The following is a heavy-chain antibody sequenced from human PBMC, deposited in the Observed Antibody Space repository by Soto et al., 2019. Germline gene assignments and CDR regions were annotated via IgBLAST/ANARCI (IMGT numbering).Heavy chain of an antibody. Sequence: QVQLVQSGAEVKKPGSSVKVSCKASGGTFSSYAISWVRQAPGQGLEWMGGIIPIFGTANYAQKFQGRVTITADNSTSEAYMELSSLRSEDTPVYYCARGDCSSASCYRWGSYYYGMDVWGQGTTVTVSS. D-gene: IGHD2-2*02. CDR1: GGTFSSYA. J-gene: IGHJ6*02. CDR2: IIPIFGTA. CDR3: ARGDCSSASCYRWGSYYYGMDV. V-gene: IGHV1-69*06.